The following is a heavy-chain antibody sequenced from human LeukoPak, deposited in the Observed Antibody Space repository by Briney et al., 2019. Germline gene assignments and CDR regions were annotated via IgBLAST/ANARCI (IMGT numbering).Heavy chain of an antibody. D-gene: IGHD1-26*01. CDR3: ARGEQVNWFDP. CDR2: IYYRGST. CDR1: GGSISFSTSY. J-gene: IGHJ5*02. Sequence: PGETLSLICTVSGGSISFSTSYWAWIRQPPGKGPEWIGSIYYRGSTYYNPSLTSRLTISVDTSKNQFSLKLRSLTAADTAVYYCARGEQVNWFDPWGQGALVIVS. V-gene: IGHV4-39*01.